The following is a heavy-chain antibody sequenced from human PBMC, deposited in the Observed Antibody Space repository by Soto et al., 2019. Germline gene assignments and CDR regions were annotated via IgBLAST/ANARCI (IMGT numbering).Heavy chain of an antibody. Sequence: QVQLVESGGGLVKPGGSLRLSCAASGFTFSDYYMSWIRQAPGKGLQWVSYISSSSSYTYYADSVKGRFTISRDNAKNSLYLQMNSLRAEDTAVYYGAREGGREYYFDYWGQGALVTVSS. CDR2: ISSSSSYT. CDR1: GFTFSDYY. D-gene: IGHD3-16*01. CDR3: AREGGREYYFDY. V-gene: IGHV3-11*05. J-gene: IGHJ4*02.